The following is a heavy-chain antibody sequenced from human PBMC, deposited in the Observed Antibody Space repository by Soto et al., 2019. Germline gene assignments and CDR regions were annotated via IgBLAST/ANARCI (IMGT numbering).Heavy chain of an antibody. CDR1: GYTFTSYG. Sequence: ASVKVSCKASGYTFTSYGISWVRQAPGQGLEWMGWISAYNGNTNYAQKLQGRVTMTTDTSTSTAYMELRSLRSDDTAVYYCASFIATTRYYYYMDVWGKGTTVTVSS. CDR2: ISAYNGNT. J-gene: IGHJ6*03. CDR3: ASFIATTRYYYYMDV. D-gene: IGHD6-13*01. V-gene: IGHV1-18*01.